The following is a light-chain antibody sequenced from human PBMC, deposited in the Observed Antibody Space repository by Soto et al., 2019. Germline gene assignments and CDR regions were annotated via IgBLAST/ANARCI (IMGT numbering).Light chain of an antibody. CDR3: QQFNNYSLT. CDR2: DAS. Sequence: AIQLTQSPSSLSASVRDRLTITCRASQDISSALAWYQQKPGKAPKLLIYDASSLESGVPSRFSGSGSGTDFTLTISSLQPEDFATYYCQQFNNYSLTFGGGTKVEIK. V-gene: IGKV1D-13*01. J-gene: IGKJ4*01. CDR1: QDISSA.